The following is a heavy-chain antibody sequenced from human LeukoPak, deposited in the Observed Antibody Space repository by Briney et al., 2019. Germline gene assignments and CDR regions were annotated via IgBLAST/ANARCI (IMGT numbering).Heavy chain of an antibody. Sequence: ASVKVSCKASGYTFTSYVISWVRQPPGQGGEWMGWINAYNGKTNNAQKLQGRVTMTTDTSTSTAYKELRSLRTDDAAAYYCSRSPATYYYDSSGYLYYFDYWGQGTLVTVSS. CDR3: SRSPATYYYDSSGYLYYFDY. CDR2: INAYNGKT. CDR1: GYTFTSYV. J-gene: IGHJ4*02. D-gene: IGHD3-22*01. V-gene: IGHV1-18*01.